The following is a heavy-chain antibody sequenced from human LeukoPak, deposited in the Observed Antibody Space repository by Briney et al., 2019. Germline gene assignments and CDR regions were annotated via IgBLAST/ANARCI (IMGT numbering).Heavy chain of an antibody. CDR2: ISGSGGST. J-gene: IGHJ5*02. D-gene: IGHD2-2*01. Sequence: GGSLRLSCAASGFTFSSYSMNWVRQAPGKGLEWVSAISGSGGSTYYADSVKGRFTISRDNSKNTLYLQMNSLRAEDTAVYYCAKDPNHSSTSLLALNWFDPWGQGTLVTVSS. CDR3: AKDPNHSSTSLLALNWFDP. CDR1: GFTFSSYS. V-gene: IGHV3-23*01.